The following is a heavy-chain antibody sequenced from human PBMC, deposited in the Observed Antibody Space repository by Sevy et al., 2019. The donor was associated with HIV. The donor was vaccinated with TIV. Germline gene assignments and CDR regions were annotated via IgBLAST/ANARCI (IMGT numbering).Heavy chain of an antibody. V-gene: IGHV3-23*01. J-gene: IGHJ4*02. CDR1: GFTFSNYA. CDR3: AKDSGDDNYGLLDY. D-gene: IGHD5-18*01. CDR2: ISGSGDNT. Sequence: GGSLRLSCAAAGFTFSNYAMSWVRQAPGKGLEWVSSISGSGDNTYNADSVKGRFTVSRDNSKNTLYLQMNSLRAEDTAVYYCAKDSGDDNYGLLDYWGQGTLVTVSS.